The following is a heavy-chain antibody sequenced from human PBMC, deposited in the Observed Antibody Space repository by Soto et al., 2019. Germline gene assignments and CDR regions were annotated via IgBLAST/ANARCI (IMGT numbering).Heavy chain of an antibody. D-gene: IGHD7-27*01. J-gene: IGHJ4*02. V-gene: IGHV3-15*07. Sequence: DVQLVESGGGLVKPGGSLRLSCVASGLTFSAAWMNWLRQVPGKGPEWVARIRSQSDGGTRDYTAPVNGRFTISRDDSKSTLYLQMNSLKTDDTAIYYCATAPGYWGSAPLDFWGQGTLVTVSS. CDR2: IRSQSDGGTR. CDR1: GLTFSAAW. CDR3: ATAPGYWGSAPLDF.